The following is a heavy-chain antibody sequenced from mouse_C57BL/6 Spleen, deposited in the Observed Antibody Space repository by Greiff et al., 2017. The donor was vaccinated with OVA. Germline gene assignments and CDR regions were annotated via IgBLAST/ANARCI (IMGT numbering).Heavy chain of an antibody. CDR2: IDPSDSYT. D-gene: IGHD3-2*02. J-gene: IGHJ2*01. Sequence: QVQLKQPGAELVRPGTSVKLSCKASGYTFTSYWMHWVKQRPGQGLEWIGVIDPSDSYTNYNQKFKGKATLTVDTSSSTAYMQLSSLTSEDSAVYYCARDSSGSNYFDYWGQGTTLTVSS. CDR1: GYTFTSYW. CDR3: ARDSSGSNYFDY. V-gene: IGHV1-59*01.